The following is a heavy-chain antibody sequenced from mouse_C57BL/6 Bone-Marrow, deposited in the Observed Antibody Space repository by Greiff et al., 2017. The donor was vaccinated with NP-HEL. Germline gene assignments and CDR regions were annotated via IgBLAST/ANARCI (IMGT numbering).Heavy chain of an antibody. J-gene: IGHJ3*01. V-gene: IGHV1-31*01. CDR2: IYPYTGGS. CDR3: ARGSLRL. D-gene: IGHD1-2*01. Sequence: EVQLQQSGPELVKPGASVKISCKASGSSFTGYYMHWVQQRHGNILDWIGYIYPYTGGSRYNQKFKGKATLTVDKSSNTAYMELRRLTSEDSAVYYCARGSLRLWGQRTLVTVSA. CDR1: GSSFTGYY.